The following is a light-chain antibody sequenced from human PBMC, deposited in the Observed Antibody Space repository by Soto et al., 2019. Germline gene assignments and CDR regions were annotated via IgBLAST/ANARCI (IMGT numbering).Light chain of an antibody. Sequence: DIQMTQSPSTLSASVGYTVTITCRASQTISRWLAWYQQKPGKAPRILIYTDSTLESGVPSRFSASGSGTEFTLTISSLHPEDFATYYCQEYNNYWTFGQGTKLAIK. V-gene: IGKV1-5*01. CDR3: QEYNNYWT. CDR2: TDS. CDR1: QTISRW. J-gene: IGKJ1*01.